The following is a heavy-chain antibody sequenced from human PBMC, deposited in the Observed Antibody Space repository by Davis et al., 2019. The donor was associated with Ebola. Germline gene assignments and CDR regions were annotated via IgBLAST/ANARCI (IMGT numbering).Heavy chain of an antibody. CDR2: LYPGDSDT. J-gene: IGHJ5*02. Sequence: WASPQLPSMSSAYTLTSYWIGRVPPPPGKGPEWMAILYPGDSDTRYSPSFQGQVTISADKSISTAYLQWSSLKASDTAMYYCARQLSGITMVRGVRSWFDPWGQGTLVTVSS. CDR1: AYTLTSYW. CDR3: ARQLSGITMVRGVRSWFDP. V-gene: IGHV5-51*01. D-gene: IGHD3-10*01.